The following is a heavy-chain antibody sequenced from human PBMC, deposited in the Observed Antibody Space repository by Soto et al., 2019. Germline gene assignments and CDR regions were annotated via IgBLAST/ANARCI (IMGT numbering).Heavy chain of an antibody. Sequence: QVQLVESGGGVVQPGRSLRLSCAASGFTFSSYGMHWVRQAPGKGLEWVAVIWYDGSNKYYADSVKGRFTISRDNSKNTLYMQMNSLRAEDTAVYYCARDVGEDSGYFDCWGQGALVTVSS. CDR3: ARDVGEDSGYFDC. D-gene: IGHD1-26*01. V-gene: IGHV3-33*01. CDR2: IWYDGSNK. J-gene: IGHJ4*02. CDR1: GFTFSSYG.